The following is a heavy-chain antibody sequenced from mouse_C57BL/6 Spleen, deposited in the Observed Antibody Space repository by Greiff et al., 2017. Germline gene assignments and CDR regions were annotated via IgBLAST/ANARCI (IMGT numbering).Heavy chain of an antibody. CDR2: INPNNGGT. CDR1: GYTFTDYN. D-gene: IGHD1-1*01. Sequence: VQLQQSGPELVKPGASVKISCKASGYTFTDYNMDWVKQSHGKSLEWIGDINPNNGGTIYNQKFKGKATLTVDKSSSTAYMELRSLTSEDTAVYYCARFDYYGSSSFDYWGQGTTLTVSS. J-gene: IGHJ2*01. V-gene: IGHV1-18*01. CDR3: ARFDYYGSSSFDY.